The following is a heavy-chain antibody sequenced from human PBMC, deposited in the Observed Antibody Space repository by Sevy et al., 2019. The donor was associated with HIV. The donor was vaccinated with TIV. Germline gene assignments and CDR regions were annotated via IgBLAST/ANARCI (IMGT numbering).Heavy chain of an antibody. CDR1: GFTFSSYS. Sequence: GGSLRLSCAASGFTFSSYSMNWVRQAPGKGLEWVSSISSSSSYIYYAGSVKGRFTISRDNAKNSLYLQMNSLRAEDTAVYYCARDNYYGSGSYSHWGQGTLVTVSS. D-gene: IGHD3-10*01. V-gene: IGHV3-21*01. J-gene: IGHJ4*02. CDR3: ARDNYYGSGSYSH. CDR2: ISSSSSYI.